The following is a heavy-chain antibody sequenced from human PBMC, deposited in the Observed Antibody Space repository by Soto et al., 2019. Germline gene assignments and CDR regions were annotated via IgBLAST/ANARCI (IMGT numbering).Heavy chain of an antibody. CDR3: SRGRVGLREPIDPFDL. CDR1: GGSVRSGGYY. CDR2: IHYSGTT. D-gene: IGHD4-17*01. Sequence: SETLSLTCTVSGGSVRSGGYYWGWVRQHPGKGLEWIGYIHYSGTTHYNPSLRSRPSISLDTSQNTFSLTLTSMTVSDSAIYYCSRGRVGLREPIDPFDLWGPGKKVTVSS. V-gene: IGHV4-31*03. J-gene: IGHJ3*01.